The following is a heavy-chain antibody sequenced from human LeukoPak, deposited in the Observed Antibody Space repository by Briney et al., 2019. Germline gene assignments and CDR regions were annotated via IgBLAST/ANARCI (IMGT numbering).Heavy chain of an antibody. J-gene: IGHJ6*03. CDR3: ARGEILAGYYMDV. CDR1: GGSISSGGYS. Sequence: PSQTLSLTCAVSGGSISSGGYSWSWIRQPPGKGLEWIGYMYYSGRTFFNPSLKSRLTITVDTSKNQFSLRMSSVTVADTAVYYCARGEILAGYYMDVWGKGTSVSVSS. V-gene: IGHV4-30-4*08. CDR2: MYYSGRT. D-gene: IGHD3-9*01.